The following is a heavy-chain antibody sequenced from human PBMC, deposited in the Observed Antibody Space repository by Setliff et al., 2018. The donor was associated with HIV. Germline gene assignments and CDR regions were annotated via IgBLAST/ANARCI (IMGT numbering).Heavy chain of an antibody. J-gene: IGHJ3*02. CDR1: EYTFTSRK. CDR3: ARIKARDDAFDI. CDR2: ITPRGGDA. Sequence: GASVKVSCKASEYTFTSRKVHWVRQAPGQGLEWMGIITPRGGDANYEQKFQGRVTMTRDTSTSTVYMELSSLTYEDTAVYYCARIKARDDAFDIWGQGTMVTVSS. V-gene: IGHV1-46*01.